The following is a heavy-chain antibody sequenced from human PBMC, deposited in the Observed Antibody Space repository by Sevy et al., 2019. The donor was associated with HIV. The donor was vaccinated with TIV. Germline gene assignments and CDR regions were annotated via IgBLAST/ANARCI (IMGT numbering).Heavy chain of an antibody. CDR1: GFTFSSYA. Sequence: GSLRLSCAASGFTFSSYAMSWVRQAPGKGLEWVSAISGSGGSTYYADSVKGRFTISRDNSKNTLYLQMNSLRAEDTTVYYCAKVSSRIAAAGAIDYWGQGTLVTVSS. V-gene: IGHV3-23*01. J-gene: IGHJ4*02. D-gene: IGHD6-13*01. CDR2: ISGSGGST. CDR3: AKVSSRIAAAGAIDY.